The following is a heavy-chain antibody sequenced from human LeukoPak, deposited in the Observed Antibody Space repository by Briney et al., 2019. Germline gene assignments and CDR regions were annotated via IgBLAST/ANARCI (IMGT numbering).Heavy chain of an antibody. CDR1: GGSISSGSYS. Sequence: SQTLSLTCAVSGGSISSGSYSWSWIRQPPGKGLEGVGYIYPRGSTYYNPSLKSRVILSLDKSANKFSLNLSSVTAADTAVYYCARFSPRAMGNYLDFWGQGTLVTVSS. D-gene: IGHD7-27*01. CDR2: IYPRGST. J-gene: IGHJ4*02. V-gene: IGHV4-30-2*01. CDR3: ARFSPRAMGNYLDF.